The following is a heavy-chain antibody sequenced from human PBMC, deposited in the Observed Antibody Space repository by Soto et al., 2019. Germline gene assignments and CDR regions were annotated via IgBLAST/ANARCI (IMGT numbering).Heavy chain of an antibody. D-gene: IGHD2-2*01. CDR2: ISGSGGST. CDR1: GFTFSSYA. CDR3: AKLKDCSSTSCYDAFDI. J-gene: IGHJ3*02. V-gene: IGHV3-23*01. Sequence: GGSLRLSCAASGFTFSSYAMSWVRQAPGKGLEWVSAISGSGGSTYYADSVKGRFTISRDNSKNTLYLQMNSLRAEDTAVDYCAKLKDCSSTSCYDAFDIWGQGTMVTVSS.